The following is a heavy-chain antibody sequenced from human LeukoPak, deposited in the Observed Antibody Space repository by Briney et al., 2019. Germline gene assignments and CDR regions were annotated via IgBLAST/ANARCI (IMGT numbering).Heavy chain of an antibody. CDR2: ISGSGIST. V-gene: IGHV3-23*01. Sequence: GGSLRLSCAASGFTFYSHAMTWVRQAPGKGLEWVASISGSGISTYYADSVKGRFTISRDNAGDTVSLEMNSLRVEDTAVYYCAKDRIAVTGILCDYWGQGTLVTVSS. CDR1: GFTFYSHA. D-gene: IGHD6-19*01. J-gene: IGHJ4*02. CDR3: AKDRIAVTGILCDY.